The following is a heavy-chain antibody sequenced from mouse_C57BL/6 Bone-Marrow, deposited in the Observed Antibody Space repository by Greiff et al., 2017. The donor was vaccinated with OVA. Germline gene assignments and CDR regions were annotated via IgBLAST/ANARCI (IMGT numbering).Heavy chain of an antibody. CDR2: IWSGGST. J-gene: IGHJ3*01. CDR1: GFSLTSYG. CDR3: ASYYSNYEGVFAY. V-gene: IGHV2-2*01. D-gene: IGHD2-5*01. Sequence: QVQLKESGPGLVQPSQSLSITCTVSGFSLTSYGVHWVRQSPGKGLEWLGVIWSGGSTDYNAAFISRLSISKDNSKSQVFFKMNSLQADDTAIYYCASYYSNYEGVFAYWGQGTLVTVSA.